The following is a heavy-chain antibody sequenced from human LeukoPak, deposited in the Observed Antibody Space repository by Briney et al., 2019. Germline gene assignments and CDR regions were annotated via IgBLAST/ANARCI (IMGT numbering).Heavy chain of an antibody. CDR1: RLTFDSYA. CDR2: IRHDGSNI. J-gene: IGHJ6*03. D-gene: IGHD1-14*01. Sequence: GGSLRLSCAASRLTFDSYAMHWVRQAPGKGLEWMAFIRHDGSNIDYADSVKGRFTISRDNSKNTLYLQMNSLIAEDTAVYYCAKTGFQWGYYFYYMDVWGKGTTVTVSS. V-gene: IGHV3-30*02. CDR3: AKTGFQWGYYFYYMDV.